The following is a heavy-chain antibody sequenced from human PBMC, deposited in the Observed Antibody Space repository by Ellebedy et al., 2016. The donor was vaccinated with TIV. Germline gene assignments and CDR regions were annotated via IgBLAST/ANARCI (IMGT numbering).Heavy chain of an antibody. CDR2: LNSDGSYT. V-gene: IGHV3-74*01. Sequence: GESLKIPCAASGFTFSDYWMYWVRQAPGQGLVWVSRLNSDGSYTSYADSVKGRFTTSRDNARNTLYLQMSSLRAEDTAVYYCGRIDSWGRGTLVTVSS. CDR1: GFTFSDYW. CDR3: GRIDS. J-gene: IGHJ4*02.